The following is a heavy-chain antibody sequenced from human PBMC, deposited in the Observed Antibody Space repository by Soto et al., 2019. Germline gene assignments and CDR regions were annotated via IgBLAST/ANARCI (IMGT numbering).Heavy chain of an antibody. J-gene: IGHJ4*02. CDR1: SGSISSSNW. CDR2: IYHSGST. CDR3: ARATGYSSGWYVCDY. Sequence: PSETLSLTCAVSSGSISSSNWWSWVRQPPGKGLEWIGEIYHSGSTNYNPSLKSRVTISVDKSKNQFSLKLSSVTAADMAVCYCARATGYSSGWYVCDYWGQGTLVTVSS. V-gene: IGHV4-4*02. D-gene: IGHD6-19*01.